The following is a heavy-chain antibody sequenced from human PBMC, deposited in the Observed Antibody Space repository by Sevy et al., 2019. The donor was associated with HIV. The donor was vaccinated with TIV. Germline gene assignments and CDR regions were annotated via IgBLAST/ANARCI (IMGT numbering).Heavy chain of an antibody. CDR3: ARDCSSTTCLWGMDV. J-gene: IGHJ6*02. D-gene: IGHD2-2*01. CDR2: IKRDGSEK. CDR1: GFTFSNYW. Sequence: GGSLRLSCAASGFTFSNYWMSWVRQAPGKGLEWVAHIKRDGSEKYYVDSVKGRFTISRDNAKNSLYLQMNSLRAEDTGVYYCARDCSSTTCLWGMDVWGQGTTVTVSS. V-gene: IGHV3-7*03.